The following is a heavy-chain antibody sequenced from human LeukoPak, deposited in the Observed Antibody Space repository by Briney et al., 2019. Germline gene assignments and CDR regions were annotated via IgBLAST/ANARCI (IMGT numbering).Heavy chain of an antibody. J-gene: IGHJ4*02. CDR3: ARPHHYGSGSYYKN. Sequence: PSETLSLTCAVYGGSFSGYYWSWIRQPPGKGLEWIGEINHSGSTNYNPSLKSRVTISVDTSKNQFSLKLSSVTAADTAVYYCARPHHYGSGSYYKNWGQGTLVTVSS. CDR2: INHSGST. CDR1: GGSFSGYY. D-gene: IGHD3-10*01. V-gene: IGHV4-34*01.